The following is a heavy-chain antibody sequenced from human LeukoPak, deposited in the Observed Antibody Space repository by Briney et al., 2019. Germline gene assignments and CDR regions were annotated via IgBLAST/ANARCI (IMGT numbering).Heavy chain of an antibody. CDR1: GYTFTSND. V-gene: IGHV1-8*03. J-gene: IGHJ4*02. Sequence: ASVKVSCKASGYTFTSNDINWVRQATGQGLEWMGWMNPDSGNTGYAQKFQGRFTITRNTSISTAYMEMSSLRSEDTAVYYCARGPYCGGDCPYNFDYWGKGTLVTVSS. CDR2: MNPDSGNT. D-gene: IGHD2-21*02. CDR3: ARGPYCGGDCPYNFDY.